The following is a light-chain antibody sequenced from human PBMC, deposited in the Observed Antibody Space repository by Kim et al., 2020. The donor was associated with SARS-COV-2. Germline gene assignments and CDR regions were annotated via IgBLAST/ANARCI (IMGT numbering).Light chain of an antibody. Sequence: QSVLIQPPSASGTPGQTVTISCSGTRSNIGRNTVNWYQQFPRTAPKLLIYSNNERPSGVPDRFSGSKSGTSASLAISGLQSEDEADYYCAAWDDSLNVQMAFGGGTQLTVL. CDR2: SNN. V-gene: IGLV1-44*01. CDR1: RSNIGRNT. J-gene: IGLJ2*01. CDR3: AAWDDSLNVQMA.